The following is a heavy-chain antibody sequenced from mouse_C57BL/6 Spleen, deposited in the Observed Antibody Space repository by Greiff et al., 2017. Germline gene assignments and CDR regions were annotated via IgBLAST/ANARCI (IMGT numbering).Heavy chain of an antibody. J-gene: IGHJ1*03. V-gene: IGHV5-6*01. CDR2: ISSGGSYT. Sequence: EVKVVESGGDLVQPGGSLKLSCAASGFTFSSYGMSWVRQTPDKRLEWVATISSGGSYTYYPDSVKGRFTISRDNAKNTLYLQMSSLKSEDTAMYYCARVYYGSSHWYFDVWGTGTTVTVSS. CDR1: GFTFSSYG. CDR3: ARVYYGSSHWYFDV. D-gene: IGHD1-1*01.